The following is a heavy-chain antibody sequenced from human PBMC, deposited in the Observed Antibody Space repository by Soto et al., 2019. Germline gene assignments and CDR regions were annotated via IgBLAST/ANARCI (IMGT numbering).Heavy chain of an antibody. CDR2: IYYSGST. CDR3: ARQGYCSSTSCHDYYYYYMDV. V-gene: IGHV4-39*01. J-gene: IGHJ6*03. Sequence: SETLSLTCTVSGGSISSSSYYWGWIRQPPGKGLEWIGSIYYSGSTYYNPSLKSRVTISVDTSKNQFSLKLSSVTAADTAVYYCARQGYCSSTSCHDYYYYYMDVWGKGTTVTVSS. CDR1: GGSISSSSYY. D-gene: IGHD2-2*01.